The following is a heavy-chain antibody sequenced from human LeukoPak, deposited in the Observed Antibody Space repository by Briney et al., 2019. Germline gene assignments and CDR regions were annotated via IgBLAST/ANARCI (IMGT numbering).Heavy chain of an antibody. CDR1: KSTFVDYA. D-gene: IGHD1-26*01. V-gene: IGHV3-43*02. Sequence: GGSLSLSCAASKSTFVDYAMHWARQAPGKGLEWVSLIRGYGGSTYNADSVKGRFTISRDNSKDSLYLQMNSLRTEDTALYYCAKDITSGSYSSGPGNWGQGTLVTVSS. CDR3: AKDITSGSYSSGPGN. J-gene: IGHJ4*02. CDR2: IRGYGGST.